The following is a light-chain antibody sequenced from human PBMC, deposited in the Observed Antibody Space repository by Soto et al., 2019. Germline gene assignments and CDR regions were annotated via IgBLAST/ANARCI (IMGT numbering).Light chain of an antibody. J-gene: IGKJ3*01. V-gene: IGKV1-27*01. CDR3: QKYDSAPLT. CDR2: GSS. Sequence: DVQMTQSPSPLSASVGDRVTIACRASQAISHYLAWYQQKPGKVPELLIYGSSTLQSGVPSRCSGSGSGTYFTLTISSLPPEDVATYYWQKYDSAPLTFGPGSKVDIK. CDR1: QAISHY.